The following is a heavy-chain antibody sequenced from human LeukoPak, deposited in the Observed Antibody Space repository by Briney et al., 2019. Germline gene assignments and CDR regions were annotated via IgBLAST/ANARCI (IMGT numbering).Heavy chain of an antibody. CDR3: ARGGHGSGSYYNTFDY. CDR2: IYPGDSDT. D-gene: IGHD3-10*01. Sequence: GESLKISCKGSGYSFTGYWIGWVRQMPGKGLEWRGIIYPGDSDTRYSPSFQGQVTISADKSISTAYLQWSSLKASDTAMYYCARGGHGSGSYYNTFDYWGQGTLVTVSS. CDR1: GYSFTGYW. J-gene: IGHJ4*02. V-gene: IGHV5-51*01.